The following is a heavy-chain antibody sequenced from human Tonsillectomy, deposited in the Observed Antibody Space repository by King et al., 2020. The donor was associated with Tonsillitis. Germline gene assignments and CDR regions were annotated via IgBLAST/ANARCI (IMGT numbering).Heavy chain of an antibody. CDR1: GFTFSSYA. D-gene: IGHD6-19*01. CDR2: IYSGGSNT. Sequence: VQLVESGGGLVQPGGSLRLSCAASGFTFSSYAMNWVRQAPGKGLEWVSVIYSGGSNTYYADSVKGRFTISRDNSKNTLYLQMNSLRAEDTAVYYCAILPLWYSSVQSLYYGMDVWGQGTTVTVSS. CDR3: AILPLWYSSVQSLYYGMDV. J-gene: IGHJ6*02. V-gene: IGHV3-23*03.